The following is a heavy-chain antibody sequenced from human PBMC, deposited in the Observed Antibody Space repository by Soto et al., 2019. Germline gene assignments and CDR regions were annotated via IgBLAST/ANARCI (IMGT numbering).Heavy chain of an antibody. D-gene: IGHD3-10*01. CDR3: ARVKVRGVIISRVNQYGMDV. Sequence: SVKVSCKASGGTFSSYAISWVRQAPGQGLEWMGGIIPIFGTANYAQKFQGRVTITADESTSTAYMELSSLRSEDTAVYYCARVKVRGVIISRVNQYGMDVWGQGTTVTVSS. J-gene: IGHJ6*02. V-gene: IGHV1-69*13. CDR2: IIPIFGTA. CDR1: GGTFSSYA.